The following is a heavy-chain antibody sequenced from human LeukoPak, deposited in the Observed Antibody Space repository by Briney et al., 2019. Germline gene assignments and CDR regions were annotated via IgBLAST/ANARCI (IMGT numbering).Heavy chain of an antibody. Sequence: SETLSLTCAVYGGSFSGYYWSWIRQPPGKGLEWIGEINHSGSTNYNPSLKSRVTISVDTSKNQFSLKLSSVTAADTAVYYCAIPSADLTAYDYWGQGTLVTVSS. CDR2: INHSGST. CDR1: GGSFSGYY. CDR3: AIPSADLTAYDY. V-gene: IGHV4-34*01. J-gene: IGHJ4*02. D-gene: IGHD2-2*01.